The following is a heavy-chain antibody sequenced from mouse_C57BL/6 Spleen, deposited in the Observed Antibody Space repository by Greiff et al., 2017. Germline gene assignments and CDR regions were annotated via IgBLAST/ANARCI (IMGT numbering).Heavy chain of an antibody. CDR1: GFSLTSYC. D-gene: IGHD4-1*02. CDR3: ARSPQLGTWYFDV. CDR2: IWSGRST. J-gene: IGHJ1*03. V-gene: IGHV2-2*01. Sequence: QVQLKESGPGLVQPSQSLSITCTASGFSLTSYCVHWVRQSPGKGLEWLGVIWSGRSTDYNAAFISRLSISKDNSKSQVFFTMSSLQADDTAIYYCARSPQLGTWYFDVWGTGTTVTVSS.